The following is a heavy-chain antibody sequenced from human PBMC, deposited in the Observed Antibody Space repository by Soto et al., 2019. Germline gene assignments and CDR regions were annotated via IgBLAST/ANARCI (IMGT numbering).Heavy chain of an antibody. CDR3: ARDPAPEYYYGSGSYYKPRAAEYFQH. J-gene: IGHJ1*01. Sequence: GGSLRLSCAASGFTFSSYWMHWVRQAPGKGLVWVSRINSDGSSTSYADSVKGRFTISRDKAKNTLYLQMNSLRAEDTAVYYCARDPAPEYYYGSGSYYKPRAAEYFQHWGQGTLVTVSS. CDR1: GFTFSSYW. D-gene: IGHD3-10*01. V-gene: IGHV3-74*01. CDR2: INSDGSST.